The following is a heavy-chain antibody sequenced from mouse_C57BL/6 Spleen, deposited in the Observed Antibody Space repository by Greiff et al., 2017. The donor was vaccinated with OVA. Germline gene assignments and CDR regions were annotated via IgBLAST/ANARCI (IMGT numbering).Heavy chain of an antibody. V-gene: IGHV1-64*01. CDR3: ARRRSNYYAMDY. CDR2: IHPNSGST. CDR1: GYTFTSYW. J-gene: IGHJ4*01. Sequence: VQLQQPGAELVKPGASVKLSCKASGYTFTSYWMHWVKQRPGQGLEWIGMIHPNSGSTNYNEKFKSKATLTVDKSSSTDYMQLSSLTSEDSAVYYCARRRSNYYAMDYWGQGTSVTVSS.